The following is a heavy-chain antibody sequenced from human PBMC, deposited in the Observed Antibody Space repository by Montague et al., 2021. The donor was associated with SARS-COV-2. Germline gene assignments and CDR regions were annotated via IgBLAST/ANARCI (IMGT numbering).Heavy chain of an antibody. V-gene: IGHV4-39*02. CDR3: ATEGAAAGFDF. Sequence: SETLSLTCIVSGGSISSSNYYWGWIRQPPGKGLEYIGSLYYSGSTYYNPCLRSRVTISVETSKNQLSLRLNAVTAADTAVYYCATEGAAAGFDFWGQGILVTVSS. D-gene: IGHD6-13*01. J-gene: IGHJ4*02. CDR1: GGSISSSNYY. CDR2: LYYSGST.